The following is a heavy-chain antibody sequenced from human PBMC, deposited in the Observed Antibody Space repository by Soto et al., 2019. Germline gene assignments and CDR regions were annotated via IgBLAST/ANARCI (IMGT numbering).Heavy chain of an antibody. CDR2: ISYDGSNK. D-gene: IGHD6-19*01. Sequence: QVQLVESGGGVVQPGRSLRLSCAASGFTFSSYGMHWVRQAPGKGLEWVAVISYDGSNKYYADSVKGRFTISRDNSKNTLYLQMNSLRAEDTAVYYGAKDLGSGWYAGADYWGQGTLVTVSS. J-gene: IGHJ4*02. V-gene: IGHV3-30*18. CDR1: GFTFSSYG. CDR3: AKDLGSGWYAGADY.